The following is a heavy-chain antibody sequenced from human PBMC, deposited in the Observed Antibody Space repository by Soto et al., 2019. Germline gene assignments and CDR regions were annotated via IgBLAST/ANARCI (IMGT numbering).Heavy chain of an antibody. D-gene: IGHD3-22*01. Sequence: QLQLQESGPGLVKSSETLSLTCTVSGGSISGGSYFWAWIRQPPGKGLEWIGSVYSRGSTYYNPSFTSRVTISIDTSKNEFSLKLNSLTAADTAVYFCGRRVEDGRGYYYADYWGQGTLVTVSS. J-gene: IGHJ4*02. CDR2: VYSRGST. V-gene: IGHV4-39*01. CDR3: GRRVEDGRGYYYADY. CDR1: GGSISGGSYF.